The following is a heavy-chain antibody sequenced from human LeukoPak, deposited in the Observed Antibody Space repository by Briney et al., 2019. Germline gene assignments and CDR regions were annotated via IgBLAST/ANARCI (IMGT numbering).Heavy chain of an antibody. V-gene: IGHV4-30-4*08. D-gene: IGHD3-10*01. CDR3: ARGALLWFGELDY. Sequence: SETLSLTCTVSGGSISSGDYYWSWILQPPGKGLEWIGYIYYSGSTYYNPSLKSRVTISVDTSKNQFSLKLSSATAADTAVYYCARGALLWFGELDYWGQGTLVTVSS. CDR1: GGSISSGDYY. J-gene: IGHJ4*02. CDR2: IYYSGST.